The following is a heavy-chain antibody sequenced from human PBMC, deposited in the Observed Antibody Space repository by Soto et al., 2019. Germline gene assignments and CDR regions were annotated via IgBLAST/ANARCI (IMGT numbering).Heavy chain of an antibody. J-gene: IGHJ6*02. Sequence: SQTLSLTCAISGDSVSSNSAAWNWIRQSPSRGLEWLGRTYYRSKWYNDYAVSVKSRITINPDTSKNQFSLQLNSVTPEDTAVYYCARELGYSSSSGDYYYYYGMDVWGQGTTVIVSS. D-gene: IGHD6-6*01. CDR1: GDSVSSNSAA. V-gene: IGHV6-1*01. CDR3: ARELGYSSSSGDYYYYYGMDV. CDR2: TYYRSKWYN.